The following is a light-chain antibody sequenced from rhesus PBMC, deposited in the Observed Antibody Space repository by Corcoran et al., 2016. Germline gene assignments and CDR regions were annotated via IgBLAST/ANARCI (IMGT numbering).Light chain of an antibody. CDR1: ENDQNC. J-gene: IGKJ1*01. CDR2: KAS. Sequence: DIQMTQSPSSLSASVGDRVTITRRASENDQNCLNWYQQKPGKAPKFLIYKASPLQSGAPSRFSGGGSGTDYTFTISSLQPEDVATYYCQLGYSAPWTFGQVTKVKIK. V-gene: IGKV1-74*01. CDR3: QLGYSAPWT.